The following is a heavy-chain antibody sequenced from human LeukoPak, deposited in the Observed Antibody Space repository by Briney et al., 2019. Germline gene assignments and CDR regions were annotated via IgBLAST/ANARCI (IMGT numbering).Heavy chain of an antibody. D-gene: IGHD6-19*01. CDR2: ISYDGSNK. J-gene: IGHJ4*02. V-gene: IGHV3-30*18. CDR1: GFTLSTYA. CDR3: AKDLAVAGTK. Sequence: GGSLRLSCAASGFTLSTYAMHWVRQAPGKGLEWVAVISYDGSNKYYADSVKGRFTISRDNSKNTLYLQMNSLRAEDTAVYYCAKDLAVAGTKWGQGTLVTVSS.